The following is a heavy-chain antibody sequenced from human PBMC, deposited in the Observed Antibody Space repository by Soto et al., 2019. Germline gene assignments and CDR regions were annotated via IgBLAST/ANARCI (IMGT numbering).Heavy chain of an antibody. CDR3: ARRGYCISTSCYDDAFDI. CDR2: IYPGDSDT. Sequence: GESLKISCKGSGYSFTSYWIGWVRQMPGKGLEWMGIIYPGDSDTRYSPSFQGQVTISVDKSISTAYLQWSSLKASDTAMYYCARRGYCISTSCYDDAFDIWGQRTTVTVSS. V-gene: IGHV5-51*01. D-gene: IGHD2-2*01. CDR1: GYSFTSYW. J-gene: IGHJ3*02.